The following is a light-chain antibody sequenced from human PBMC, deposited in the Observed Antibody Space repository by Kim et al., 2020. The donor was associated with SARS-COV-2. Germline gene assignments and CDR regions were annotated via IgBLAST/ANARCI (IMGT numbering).Light chain of an antibody. J-gene: IGLJ1*01. CDR1: SSDVGGYNY. CDR3: SSYTSSSPYV. Sequence: GQSINISCTGTSSDVGGYNYVSWYQQHPGKAPKLMIYDVSNRPAGVSNRFSGSKSGNTASLTISGLQAEDEADYYFSSYTSSSPYVFGTGTKVTVL. CDR2: DVS. V-gene: IGLV2-14*03.